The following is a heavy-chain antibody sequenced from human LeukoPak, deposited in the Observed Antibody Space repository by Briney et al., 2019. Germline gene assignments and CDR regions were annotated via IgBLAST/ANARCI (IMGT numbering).Heavy chain of an antibody. V-gene: IGHV3-23*01. D-gene: IGHD4-17*01. Sequence: GGSLRLACAAYGFSFSSYAMSWVRQAPGKGLEWVSGISGSGGSTYYADSVKGRFTISRANSKNTLYLQMNSLRAEDTAIYYCAKEGGRGDYFNGGSFDIWGQGTMVTVSS. CDR2: ISGSGGST. CDR1: GFSFSSYA. J-gene: IGHJ3*02. CDR3: AKEGGRGDYFNGGSFDI.